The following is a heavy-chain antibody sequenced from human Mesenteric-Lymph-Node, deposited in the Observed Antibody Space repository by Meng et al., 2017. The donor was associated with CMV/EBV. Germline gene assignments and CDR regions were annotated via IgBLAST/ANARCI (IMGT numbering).Heavy chain of an antibody. CDR3: ARETDFWSGYHFDY. V-gene: IGHV3-72*01. CDR1: LTFSDHN. Sequence: LTFSDHNMGWVRQAPGKGLEWVGRTRKKGNSYTTEYAASVKGRFSISRDDSKNSLYLQMNSLETEDTAVYYCARETDFWSGYHFDYWGQGTLVTVSS. J-gene: IGHJ4*02. CDR2: TRKKGNSYTT. D-gene: IGHD3-3*01.